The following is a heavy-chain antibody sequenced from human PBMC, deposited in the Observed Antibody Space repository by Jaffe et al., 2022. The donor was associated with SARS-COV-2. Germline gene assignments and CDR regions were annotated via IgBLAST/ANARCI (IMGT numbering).Heavy chain of an antibody. CDR2: ISGSGGST. CDR3: AKPSSTSSSGGGYYYYGMDV. Sequence: EVQLLESGGGLVQPGGSLRLSCAASGFTFSSYAMSWVRQAPGKGLEWVSAISGSGGSTYYADSVKGRFTISRDNSKNTLYLQMNSLRAEDTAVYYCAKPSSTSSSGGGYYYYGMDVWGQGTTVTVSS. V-gene: IGHV3-23*01. CDR1: GFTFSSYA. J-gene: IGHJ6*02. D-gene: IGHD2-2*01.